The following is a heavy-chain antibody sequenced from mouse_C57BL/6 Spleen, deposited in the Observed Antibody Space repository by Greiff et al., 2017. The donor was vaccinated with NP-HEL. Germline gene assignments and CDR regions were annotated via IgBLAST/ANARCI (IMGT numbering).Heavy chain of an antibody. D-gene: IGHD4-1*01. CDR3: TTLTLFDY. J-gene: IGHJ2*01. Sequence: EVQLQQSGAELVRPGASVKLSCTASGFNIKDDYMHWVKQRPEQGLEWIGWIDPENGDTEYASKFQGKATITADTSSNTAYLQLSSLTSEDTAVYYCTTLTLFDYWGQGTTLTVSS. V-gene: IGHV14-4*01. CDR1: GFNIKDDY. CDR2: IDPENGDT.